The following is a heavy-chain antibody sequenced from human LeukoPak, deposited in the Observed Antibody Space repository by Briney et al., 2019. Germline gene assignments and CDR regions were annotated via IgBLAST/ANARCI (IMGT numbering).Heavy chain of an antibody. V-gene: IGHV1-69*01. D-gene: IGHD5-12*01. Sequence: SVKVSFKASGGTFSSYAISWVRQAPGQGREWMGGIIPIFGTANYAQKFQGRVTITADESTSTAYMELSSLRSEDTAVYYCARDIVAYNWFDPWGQGTLVTVSS. CDR1: GGTFSSYA. J-gene: IGHJ5*02. CDR2: IIPIFGTA. CDR3: ARDIVAYNWFDP.